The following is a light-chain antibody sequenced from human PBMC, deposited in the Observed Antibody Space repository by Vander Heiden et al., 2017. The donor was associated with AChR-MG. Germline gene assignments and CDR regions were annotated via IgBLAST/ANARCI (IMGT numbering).Light chain of an antibody. CDR3: QQYNNWPYT. CDR2: VAS. CDR1: QSIKNN. Sequence: EIVMTQSPATLSVSPGERATPSCRASQSIKNNLAWYQQRPGQAPRLLIYVASTRATGVPARFSGSGSGTEFTLTVSSLQSEDFAVYYCQQYNNWPYTFGQGTKLEIK. J-gene: IGKJ2*01. V-gene: IGKV3-15*01.